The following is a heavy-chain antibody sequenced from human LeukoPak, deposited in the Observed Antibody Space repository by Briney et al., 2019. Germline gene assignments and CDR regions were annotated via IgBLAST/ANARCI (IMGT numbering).Heavy chain of an antibody. CDR3: ARLRPGYSSSWSDGVNWFDP. CDR1: GGSISSSSYY. CDR2: IHYSGST. Sequence: SETLSLTCTVSGGSISSSSYYWGWIRQPPGKGLEWIGSIHYSGSTYYNPSLKSRVTISVDTSKNQFSLKLSSVTAADTAVYYCARLRPGYSSSWSDGVNWFDPWGQGTLVTVSS. V-gene: IGHV4-39*01. J-gene: IGHJ5*02. D-gene: IGHD6-13*01.